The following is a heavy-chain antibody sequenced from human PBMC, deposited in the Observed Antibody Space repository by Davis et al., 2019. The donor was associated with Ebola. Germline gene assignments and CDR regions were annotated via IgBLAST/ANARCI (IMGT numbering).Heavy chain of an antibody. Sequence: SGPTLVKPTQTLTLTCTFSGFSLSTSGVGVGWIRQPPGKALEWLALIYWDDDKRYSPSLKSRLTITKDTSKNQVVLTMTNMDPVDTATYYCAHRGLYEIFGVAKRYYFDYWGQGTLVTVSS. V-gene: IGHV2-5*02. CDR3: AHRGLYEIFGVAKRYYFDY. CDR1: GFSLSTSGVG. D-gene: IGHD3-3*01. J-gene: IGHJ4*02. CDR2: IYWDDDK.